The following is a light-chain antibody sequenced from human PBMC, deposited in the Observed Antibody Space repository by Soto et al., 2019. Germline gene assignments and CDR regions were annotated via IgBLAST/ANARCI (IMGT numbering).Light chain of an antibody. V-gene: IGKV3-15*01. CDR3: QQYRTSWT. J-gene: IGKJ1*01. CDR2: SAS. CDR1: QSVSSY. Sequence: EIVVTQATASLSSSPGQRAPLSCRASQSVSSYLAWYQQKPGQAPRLLILSASSTATGVPARFRGSGSGTEFTLTISSLQPDDFAVYYCQQYRTSWTFGQGTKVDIK.